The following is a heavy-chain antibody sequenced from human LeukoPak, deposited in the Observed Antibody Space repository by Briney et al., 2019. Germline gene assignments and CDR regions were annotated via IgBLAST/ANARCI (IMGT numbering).Heavy chain of an antibody. V-gene: IGHV3-48*03. D-gene: IGHD3-22*01. J-gene: IGHJ4*02. Sequence: GGSLRLSCAASGFTFSSYEMNWVRQAPGKGLEWVSYISSSGSTIYYADSVKGRFTISRDNAKNSLYLQMNSLRAEDTAVYYCVQNSYYDSSGTFDYWGQGTLVTVSP. CDR2: ISSSGSTI. CDR1: GFTFSSYE. CDR3: VQNSYYDSSGTFDY.